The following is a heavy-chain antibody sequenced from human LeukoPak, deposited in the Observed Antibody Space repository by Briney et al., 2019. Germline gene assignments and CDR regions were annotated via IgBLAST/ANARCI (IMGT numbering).Heavy chain of an antibody. CDR2: IYSGGST. CDR3: ARDGAGFDC. CDR1: GFTVSSNY. V-gene: IGHV3-66*01. J-gene: IGHJ4*02. D-gene: IGHD3-10*01. Sequence: RGSLRLSCEASGFTVSSNYMSWVRQAPGKGLEWVSIIYSGGSTYYADSVKGRFTLSRDNSENTLYLQMNTLRPEDTAVYYCARDGAGFDCWGQGTPVTVSS.